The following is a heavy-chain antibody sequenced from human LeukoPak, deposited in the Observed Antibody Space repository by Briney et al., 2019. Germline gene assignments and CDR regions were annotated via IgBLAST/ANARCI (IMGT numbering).Heavy chain of an antibody. V-gene: IGHV4-34*01. CDR3: ARGAREWGLLAYRRGGPLYTWFDP. CDR1: DGSFSDYF. Sequence: SETLSLTCAVYDGSFSDYFWSWIGQPPGKGLEWIGEIDHSGSTNYNPSLKSRVTISVDTSKNQFSVKLSSVTAADTAVYYCARGAREWGLLAYRRGGPLYTWFDPWGQGTLVTVSS. CDR2: IDHSGST. J-gene: IGHJ5*02. D-gene: IGHD1-26*01.